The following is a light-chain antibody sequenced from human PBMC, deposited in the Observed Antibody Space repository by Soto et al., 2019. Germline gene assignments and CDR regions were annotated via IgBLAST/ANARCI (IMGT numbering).Light chain of an antibody. V-gene: IGKV3-15*01. CDR1: QSVSSN. CDR2: GAS. J-gene: IGKJ2*01. CDR3: QQYNNWPRT. Sequence: EIVMTQSPATLSVSPGERATLSCRASQSVSSNLAWYQQKPGHAPRLLIYGASTRATGIPARCSGSGAGTEFTLTISSLQSEDFAVYYCQQYNNWPRTFGQGTKLEIK.